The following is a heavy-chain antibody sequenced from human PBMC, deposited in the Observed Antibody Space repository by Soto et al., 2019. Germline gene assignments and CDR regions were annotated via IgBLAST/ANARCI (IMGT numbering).Heavy chain of an antibody. V-gene: IGHV3-23*01. J-gene: IGHJ6*02. CDR2: ISGSGGST. Sequence: PGGSLRLSCAASGFTFSSYAMSWVRQAPGKGLEWVSAISGSGGSTYYADSVKGRFTISRDNSKNTLYLQMNSLRAEDTAVYYCAKAINRCSGGSCYSLYYYYGMDVWGQGTTVTVSS. CDR1: GFTFSSYA. D-gene: IGHD2-15*01. CDR3: AKAINRCSGGSCYSLYYYYGMDV.